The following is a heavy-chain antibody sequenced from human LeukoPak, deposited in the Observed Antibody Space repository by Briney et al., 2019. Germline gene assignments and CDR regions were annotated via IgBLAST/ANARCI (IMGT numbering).Heavy chain of an antibody. CDR3: ARGVGSYYGTFDY. CDR1: GYSISSNYF. Sequence: SETLSLTCSVSGYSISSNYFWGWIRRPPEKGLEWIGDIYHNGDTYYNPSLKRRVTISVDTSKNQFSLKLSSVTAADTAVYYCARGVGSYYGTFDYWGQGTLVTVSS. CDR2: IYHNGDT. D-gene: IGHD1-26*01. V-gene: IGHV4-38-2*02. J-gene: IGHJ4*02.